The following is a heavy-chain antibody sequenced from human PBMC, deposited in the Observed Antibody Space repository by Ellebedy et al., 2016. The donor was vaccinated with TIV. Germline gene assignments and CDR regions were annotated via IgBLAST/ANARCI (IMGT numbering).Heavy chain of an antibody. CDR1: GYNFANYW. J-gene: IGHJ5*02. V-gene: IGHV5-51*01. CDR3: SRRRKGYNTGADL. CDR2: IYPGDSET. Sequence: GESLKISCQTSGYNFANYWIGWVRQMPGKGLEWMGIIYPGDSETSYSPSFQGQVTLSADKSIGTAYLPWSSLKASDTAIYFCSRRRKGYNTGADLWGQGTLVTVSS. D-gene: IGHD5-24*01.